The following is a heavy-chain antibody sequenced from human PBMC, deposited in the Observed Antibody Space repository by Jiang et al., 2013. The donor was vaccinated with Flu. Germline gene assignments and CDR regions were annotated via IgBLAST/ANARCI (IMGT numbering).Heavy chain of an antibody. Sequence: GSTYYNRPSKSRVTISVDTSKNQFSLKLSSVTAADTAVYYCARQESSWPKLIFFVYWGQGTLVTVSS. CDR3: ARQESSWPKLIFFVY. J-gene: IGHJ4*02. V-gene: IGHV4-39*01. CDR2: GST. D-gene: IGHD6-13*01.